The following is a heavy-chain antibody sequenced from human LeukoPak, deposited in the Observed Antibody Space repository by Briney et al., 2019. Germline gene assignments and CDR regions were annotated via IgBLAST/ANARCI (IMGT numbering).Heavy chain of an antibody. J-gene: IGHJ4*02. CDR3: AKSGDYERPVFDY. CDR2: ISWSSGSI. CDR1: GFTFDDYA. Sequence: PGGSLRLSCAASGFTFDDYAMHWVRQAPGKGLEWVSGISWSSGSIGYADSVRGRFTISRDNAKNSLYLQMNSLRAEDTALYYCAKSGDYERPVFDYWGQGTLVTVSS. D-gene: IGHD4-17*01. V-gene: IGHV3-9*01.